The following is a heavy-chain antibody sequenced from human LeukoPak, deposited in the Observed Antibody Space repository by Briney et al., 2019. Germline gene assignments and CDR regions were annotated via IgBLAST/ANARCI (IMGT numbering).Heavy chain of an antibody. CDR1: GGTFSSYA. V-gene: IGHV1-69*05. D-gene: IGHD6-19*01. Sequence: PVKVSCKASGGTFSSYAISWVRQAPGQGLEWMGGIIPIFGTANYAQKFQGRVTITTDESTSTAYMELSSLRSEDTAVYYCARAGRVLYSSGWVYWGQGTLVTVSS. J-gene: IGHJ4*02. CDR2: IIPIFGTA. CDR3: ARAGRVLYSSGWVY.